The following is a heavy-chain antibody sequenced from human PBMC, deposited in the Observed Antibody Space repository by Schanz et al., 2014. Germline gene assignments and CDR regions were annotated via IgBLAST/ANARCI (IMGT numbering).Heavy chain of an antibody. V-gene: IGHV3-23*01. CDR1: GFTFTTHS. CDR2: ISSSGGST. D-gene: IGHD3-22*01. Sequence: EMQLLESGGGLVQPGGSLRLSCAASGFTFTTHSMTWVRQAPGKGLEWVSVISSSGGSTYYADSVKGRFTISRDNSKTTISLQMNSLRAEVADVYLCARGLEYDSSGGGFDYWGQGTLVTVSS. CDR3: ARGLEYDSSGGGFDY. J-gene: IGHJ4*02.